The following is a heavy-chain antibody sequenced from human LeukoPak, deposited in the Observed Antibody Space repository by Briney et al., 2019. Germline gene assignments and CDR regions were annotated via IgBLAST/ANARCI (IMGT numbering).Heavy chain of an antibody. CDR2: TSSSDAGT. V-gene: IGHV3-23*01. D-gene: IGHD2-21*01. CDR3: AKAPVTSCRGAYCYPFDS. CDR1: GFTFSSHA. J-gene: IGHJ4*02. Sequence: PGGTLRLSCAASGFTFSSHAMSWVRQTPGKGLEWVAATSSSDAGTYHADSVRGRFTISRDNSKNTLYLQMNSLRAEDAAVYFCAKAPVTSCRGAYCYPFDSWGQGTLVTVSS.